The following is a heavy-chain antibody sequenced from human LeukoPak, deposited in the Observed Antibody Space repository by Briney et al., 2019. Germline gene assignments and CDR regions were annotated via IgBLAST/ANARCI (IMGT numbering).Heavy chain of an antibody. CDR2: IYHSGST. CDR1: GGSISSSNW. V-gene: IGHV4-4*03. Sequence: PPETLSLTCAVSGGSISSSNWWSWVRQPPGKGLEWIGEIYHSGSTNYNPSLKSRVTISVDKSKNQFSLKLSSVTAADTAVYYCARYTVVKSGEYFQHWGQGTLVTVSS. J-gene: IGHJ1*01. CDR3: ARYTVVKSGEYFQH. D-gene: IGHD4-23*01.